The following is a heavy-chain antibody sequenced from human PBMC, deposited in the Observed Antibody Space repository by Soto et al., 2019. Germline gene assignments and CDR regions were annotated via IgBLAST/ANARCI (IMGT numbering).Heavy chain of an antibody. CDR2: INHSGST. CDR1: GGSFSGYY. Sequence: SETLSLTCAVYGGSFSGYYWSWIRQPPGKGLEWIGEINHSGSTYYNPSLKSRVTISVDRSKNQFSLKLSSVTAADTAVYYCASRSTRDAFDIWGQGTMVTVSS. V-gene: IGHV4-34*01. CDR3: ASRSTRDAFDI. J-gene: IGHJ3*02.